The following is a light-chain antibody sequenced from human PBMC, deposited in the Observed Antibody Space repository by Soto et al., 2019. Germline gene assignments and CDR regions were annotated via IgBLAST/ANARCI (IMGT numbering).Light chain of an antibody. Sequence: QSALTQPPSVSAAPGQKVTISCSGSSSNIGNNYVSWYQHLPGTAPKLLIYDNNKRPSGIPDRFSGSKSGTSATLGITGLQTGDEADYYCGTWDSSPSVGVLFGGGTKVTVL. CDR3: GTWDSSPSVGVL. CDR1: SSNIGNNY. CDR2: DNN. V-gene: IGLV1-51*01. J-gene: IGLJ2*01.